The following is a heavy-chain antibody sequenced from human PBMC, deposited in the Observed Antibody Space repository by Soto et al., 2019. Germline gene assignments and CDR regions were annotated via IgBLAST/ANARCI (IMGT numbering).Heavy chain of an antibody. CDR3: VRQGFGRLHGLVDV. D-gene: IGHD3-10*01. J-gene: IGHJ6*02. V-gene: IGHV4-59*08. Sequence: QVQLQESGPGLVKPSETLSLTCTVSDDSSSNYKWSWIRQPPGRRLEWIGYIDSNGGTSYNPSLQSRVTISIDTSTKQIFLKLNSVTAADTAVYYCVRQGFGRLHGLVDVWGQGTTVTVSS. CDR2: IDSNGGT. CDR1: DDSSSNYK.